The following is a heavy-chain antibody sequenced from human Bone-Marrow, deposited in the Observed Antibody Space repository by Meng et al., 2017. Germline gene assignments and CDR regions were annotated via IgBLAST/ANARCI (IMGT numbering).Heavy chain of an antibody. D-gene: IGHD3-22*01. CDR2: IYWDDDQ. V-gene: IGHV2-5*02. J-gene: IGHJ4*02. CDR1: GFSLSTTGVG. Sequence: QITLKESGPTLVKPTQTLTLTCILSGFSLSTTGVGVGWIRQPPGKALEWLALIYWDDDQRYSPSLKSRLTITKDTTKNQVVLTMTNMDPVDTATYYCAHADSSGYYQAWGQGTLVTVSS. CDR3: AHADSSGYYQA.